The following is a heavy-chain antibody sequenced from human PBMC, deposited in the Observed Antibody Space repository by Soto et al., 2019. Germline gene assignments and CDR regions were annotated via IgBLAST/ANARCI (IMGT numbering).Heavy chain of an antibody. CDR3: ARASYYYDSSGYYYVLFDY. CDR1: GGSISSYY. Sequence: QVQLQESGPGLVKPSETLSLTCTVSGGSISSYYWSWIRQPPAKGLEWIGYIYYSGSTNYNPSLKSRVTISVDTSKNQFSLKLSSVTAADTAVYYCARASYYYDSSGYYYVLFDYWGQGTLVTVSS. D-gene: IGHD3-22*01. V-gene: IGHV4-59*01. J-gene: IGHJ4*02. CDR2: IYYSGST.